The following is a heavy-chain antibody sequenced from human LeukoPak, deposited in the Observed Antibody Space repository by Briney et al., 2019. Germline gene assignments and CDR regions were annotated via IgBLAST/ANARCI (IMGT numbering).Heavy chain of an antibody. V-gene: IGHV4-59*01. CDR3: ARDLKQQLVLGAFDI. Sequence: SETLSLTCTVSGGSISSYYWSWIRQPPGKGLEWIGYIYYSGSTNYNPSLKSRVTISVDTSKHQFSLKLSSVTAADTAVYYCARDLKQQLVLGAFDIWGQGTMVTVSS. CDR1: GGSISSYY. D-gene: IGHD6-13*01. CDR2: IYYSGST. J-gene: IGHJ3*02.